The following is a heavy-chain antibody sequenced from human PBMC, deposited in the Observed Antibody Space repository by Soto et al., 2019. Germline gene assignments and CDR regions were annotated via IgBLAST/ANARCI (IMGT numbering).Heavy chain of an antibody. CDR2: ISVNNVYL. V-gene: IGHV3-21*01. J-gene: IGHJ3*02. Sequence: EAQLVEAGGGLGKPGGSLRVSCAASGFNFSTYTMNWVRQAPGKGLEWVSSISVNNVYLYYADSVKDRFSISRDYAKNSLTLQMISLSAEHTAIYYCARDRCSGGSCYRTYAFDMWGQGTLVTVSS. D-gene: IGHD2-15*01. CDR3: ARDRCSGGSCYRTYAFDM. CDR1: GFNFSTYT.